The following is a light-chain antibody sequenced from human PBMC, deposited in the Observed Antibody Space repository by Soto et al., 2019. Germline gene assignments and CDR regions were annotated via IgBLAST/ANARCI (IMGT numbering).Light chain of an antibody. Sequence: QSVLTQPPSASRTPGQRVTISCSGSSSNIGSNTVNWYQQLPGTAPKLLIYSNNQRPSGVPDRLSGSKSGTSASLAISGLLSEDEADYYCAAWDDSLNGYVFGTGTKLTVL. CDR3: AAWDDSLNGYV. CDR1: SSNIGSNT. V-gene: IGLV1-44*01. CDR2: SNN. J-gene: IGLJ1*01.